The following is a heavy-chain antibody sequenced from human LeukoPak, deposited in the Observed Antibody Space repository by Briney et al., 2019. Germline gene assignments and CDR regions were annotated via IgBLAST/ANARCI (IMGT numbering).Heavy chain of an antibody. CDR2: TYYRSKWYN. CDR3: ARDPIAAAGNEAYFDY. Sequence: SQTLSLTCAISGDSVSSNSAAWNWIRQSPSRGLEWLGRTYYRSKWYNDYAVSVKSRITINPDTSKNQFSLQLNSVTPEDTAVYYCARDPIAAAGNEAYFDYWGQGTLVTVSS. CDR1: GDSVSSNSAA. V-gene: IGHV6-1*01. J-gene: IGHJ4*02. D-gene: IGHD6-13*01.